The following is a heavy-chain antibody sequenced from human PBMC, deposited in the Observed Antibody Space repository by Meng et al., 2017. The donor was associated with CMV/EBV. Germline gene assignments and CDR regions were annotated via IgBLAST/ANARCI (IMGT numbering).Heavy chain of an antibody. D-gene: IGHD6-6*01. CDR3: ASLIAARERNDY. CDR1: GYSISSGYY. V-gene: IGHV4-38-2*02. Sequence: SETLSLTCTVSGYSISSGYYWGWIRQPPGKGLEWIGSIYHSGSTYYNPSLKSRVTMSVDTSKNQFSLKLSSVTAADTAVYYCASLIAARERNDYWGQGTLVTVSS. J-gene: IGHJ4*02. CDR2: IYHSGST.